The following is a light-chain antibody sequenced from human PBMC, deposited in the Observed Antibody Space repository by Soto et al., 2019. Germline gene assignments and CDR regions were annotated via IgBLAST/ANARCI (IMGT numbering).Light chain of an antibody. J-gene: IGKJ4*01. CDR1: QSITSY. CDR2: DVS. Sequence: ENVLTQSPGTLSLSPGERATLSCRASQSITSYLAWYQQKPGQAHRLLIYDVSKRATGIPDRFSGSGSGTVFTITISRLEREDVAVYYCQQRLNWPLTFGGGTKVEIK. CDR3: QQRLNWPLT. V-gene: IGKV3-11*01.